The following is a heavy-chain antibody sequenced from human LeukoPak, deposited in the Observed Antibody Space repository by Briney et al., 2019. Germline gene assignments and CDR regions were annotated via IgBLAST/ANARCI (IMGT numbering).Heavy chain of an antibody. J-gene: IGHJ6*03. CDR2: IYYSGST. D-gene: IGHD6-13*01. CDR1: GGSISSSSYY. CDR3: ARQGIAAAGKYYYYYYYMDV. V-gene: IGHV4-39*01. Sequence: PSETLSLTCTVSGGSISSSSYYWGWIRQPPGKGLEWIGSIYYSGSTYYNPSLKSRVTISVDTSKNQFSLKLSSVTAADTAVYYCARQGIAAAGKYYYYYYYMDVWGKGTTVTISS.